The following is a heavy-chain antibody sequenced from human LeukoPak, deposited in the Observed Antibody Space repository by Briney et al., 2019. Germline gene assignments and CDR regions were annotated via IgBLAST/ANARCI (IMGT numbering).Heavy chain of an antibody. CDR1: GYTFTGYY. Sequence: SSVKVSCKTSGYTFTGYYLHWVRQAPGQGLEWMGWINPNSGGTNYAQKFQGRVTMTRDTSISTAYVELSSLRSEDTAVYYCARSYYDSSGYYSYEYFQHWGQGTLVTVSS. D-gene: IGHD3-22*01. CDR3: ARSYYDSSGYYSYEYFQH. V-gene: IGHV1-2*02. CDR2: INPNSGGT. J-gene: IGHJ1*01.